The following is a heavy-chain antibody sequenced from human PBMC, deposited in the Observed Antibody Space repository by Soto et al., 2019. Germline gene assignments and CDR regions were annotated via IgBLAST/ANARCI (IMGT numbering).Heavy chain of an antibody. CDR2: IYYSGST. Sequence: PSETLSLTCTVSGGSISSVGYYWSWIRQHPGKGLEWIGYIYYSGSTYYNPSLKSRVTISVDTSKNQFSLKLSSVTAADTAVYYCARNEYSSSIALRYYYYGMDVWGQGTTVTVSS. CDR1: GGSISSVGYY. J-gene: IGHJ6*02. D-gene: IGHD6-6*01. CDR3: ARNEYSSSIALRYYYYGMDV. V-gene: IGHV4-31*03.